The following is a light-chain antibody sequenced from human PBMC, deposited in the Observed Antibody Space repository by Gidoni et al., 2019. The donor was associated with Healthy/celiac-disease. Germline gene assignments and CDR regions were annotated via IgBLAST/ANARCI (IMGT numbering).Light chain of an antibody. J-gene: IGLJ3*02. Sequence: QSALTQPASVSGSPGQSIPLPCPGTSSDVGSYNLVSWYQPHPGKAPKLMIDECSKRPSGFSNRFSGSKSGNTASLTISGLLAEDEADYYCCAYAGSSRVFGGGTKLTVL. V-gene: IGLV2-23*01. CDR2: ECS. CDR3: CAYAGSSRV. CDR1: SSDVGSYNL.